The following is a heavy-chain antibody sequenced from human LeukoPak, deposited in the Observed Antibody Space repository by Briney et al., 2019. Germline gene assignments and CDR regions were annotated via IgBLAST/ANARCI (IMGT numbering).Heavy chain of an antibody. J-gene: IGHJ4*02. CDR3: ARGPMLRGVFIRRSKSGYFDF. CDR1: GGSFSGYY. V-gene: IGHV3-11*04. CDR2: ISSSGSTI. Sequence: LSLTFAVNGGSFSGYYWTWIRQPPGTGLEWVSYISSSGSTIYYADCVKGRFTISRDNAKNSLYLQMNSLRAEDTAVYYCARGPMLRGVFIRRSKSGYFDFWGQGTLVTVSS. D-gene: IGHD3-10*01.